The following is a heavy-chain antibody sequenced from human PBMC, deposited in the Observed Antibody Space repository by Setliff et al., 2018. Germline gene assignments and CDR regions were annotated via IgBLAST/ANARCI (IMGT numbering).Heavy chain of an antibody. D-gene: IGHD2-2*01. CDR2: ISSKASGGTT. CDR1: GFTFFNHA. J-gene: IGHJ6*03. Sequence: GGSLRLSCGASGFTFFNHAMHWVRQAPGKGLEWVGFISSKASGGTTEYAASVKGRFTISRDDSKSIAYLQMNSLKTEDTAFYYCTRDFVGVPAASDSFYYYYMDIWGKGTTVTVSS. CDR3: TRDFVGVPAASDSFYYYYMDI. V-gene: IGHV3-49*04.